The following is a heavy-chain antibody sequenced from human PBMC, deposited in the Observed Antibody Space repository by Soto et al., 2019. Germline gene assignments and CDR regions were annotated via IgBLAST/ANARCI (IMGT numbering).Heavy chain of an antibody. D-gene: IGHD3-10*01. CDR2: IKQDGREK. CDR3: ARDSAYASGSSVNHYLDY. J-gene: IGHJ4*01. V-gene: IGHV3-7*01. Sequence: PGGSLRLSCAASGFIFSAYWMSWVRQAPGKGLEWVGNIKQDGREKYYVDSVKGRFTMSRDNAKNSLYLQMDSLRAEDTAVYYCARDSAYASGSSVNHYLDYWGHGTLVTAPQ. CDR1: GFIFSAYW.